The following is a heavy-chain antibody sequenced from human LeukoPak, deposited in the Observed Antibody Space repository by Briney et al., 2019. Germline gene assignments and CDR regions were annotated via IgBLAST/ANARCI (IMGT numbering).Heavy chain of an antibody. D-gene: IGHD3-22*01. CDR1: GGSISSYY. Sequence: SETLSLTCTVSGGSISSYYWSWTRQPPGKVLEWIGYIYYSGSTNYNPSLKSRVTISVDTSKSQFSLKLSSVTAADTAVYYCARYSSGYRDWFDPWGQGTLVTVSS. CDR3: ARYSSGYRDWFDP. CDR2: IYYSGST. J-gene: IGHJ5*02. V-gene: IGHV4-59*01.